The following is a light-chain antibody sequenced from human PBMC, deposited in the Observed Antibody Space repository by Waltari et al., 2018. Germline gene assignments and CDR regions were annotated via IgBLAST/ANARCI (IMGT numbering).Light chain of an antibody. CDR1: STACGCYNQ. Sequence: QFALPQPASVSGSPGQSIPIPRPGTSTACGCYNQFPWYQQRPGKVPKLLIFDVSNRPSGVSNRFSGSKSGNTASLTISGLQAEDESDYYCCSFTSRSTWVFGGGTKLTVL. CDR2: DVS. V-gene: IGLV2-14*01. CDR3: CSFTSRSTWV. J-gene: IGLJ3*02.